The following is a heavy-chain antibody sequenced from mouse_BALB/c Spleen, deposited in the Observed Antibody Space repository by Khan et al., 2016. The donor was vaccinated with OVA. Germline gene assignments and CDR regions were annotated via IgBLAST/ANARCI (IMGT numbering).Heavy chain of an antibody. CDR3: ARILHDNLYAMDY. CDR2: IWAGGST. Sequence: QVQLKESGPGLVAPSQSLSITCTVSGFSLTTHGVHWVRQPPGKGLEWLGVIWAGGSTNYNSALMSRLSISKDNSKSQVFLKMNSLQTDDTAMYYCARILHDNLYAMDYWGQGTAVTVSS. V-gene: IGHV2-9*02. J-gene: IGHJ4*01. D-gene: IGHD1-3*01. CDR1: GFSLTTHG.